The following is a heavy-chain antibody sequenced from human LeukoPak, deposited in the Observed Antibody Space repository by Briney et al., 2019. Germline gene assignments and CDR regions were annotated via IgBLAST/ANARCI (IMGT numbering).Heavy chain of an antibody. V-gene: IGHV1-46*01. CDR1: GYTFTSYG. J-gene: IGHJ5*02. CDR3: ARDTRPRNTIFGVVILWEYNWLDP. D-gene: IGHD3-3*01. CDR2: VNPGGGRT. Sequence: ASVKVSCKASGYTFTSYGISWVRQAPGQGLEWMGVVNPGGGRTTYAQRFQGRVILTRDTSTNTVYMELSSLRSEDTAVYYCARDTRPRNTIFGVVILWEYNWLDPWGQGTLVTVSS.